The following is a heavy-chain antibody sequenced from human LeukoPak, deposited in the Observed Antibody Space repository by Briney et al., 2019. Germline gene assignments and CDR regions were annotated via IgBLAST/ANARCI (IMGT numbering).Heavy chain of an antibody. Sequence: ASVKVSCKASGYTFTSYYMHWVRQAPGQGLEWMGIINPSGGSTSYAQKFQGRVTMTRDTSMSTVYMELSSLRSEDTAVYYCARDRAGHYYDSSGYSYGMDVWGQGTTVTVSS. CDR3: ARDRAGHYYDSSGYSYGMDV. D-gene: IGHD3-22*01. CDR1: GYTFTSYY. J-gene: IGHJ6*02. V-gene: IGHV1-46*01. CDR2: INPSGGST.